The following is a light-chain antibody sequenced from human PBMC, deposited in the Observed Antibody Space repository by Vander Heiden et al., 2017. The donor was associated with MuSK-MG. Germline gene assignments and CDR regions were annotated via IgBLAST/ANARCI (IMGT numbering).Light chain of an antibody. V-gene: IGKV3-11*01. J-gene: IGKJ1*01. CDR1: QSVSSY. Sequence: EIVLTQSPATLSLSPGERATLSCRASQSVSSYLAWYQQKPGQAPRLLIYDASNRATGIKARFSGSGDGTDFTLTISSREPEDFAVYYCQQRNNGHPTWTFGQGTKVEIK. CDR2: DAS. CDR3: QQRNNGHPTWT.